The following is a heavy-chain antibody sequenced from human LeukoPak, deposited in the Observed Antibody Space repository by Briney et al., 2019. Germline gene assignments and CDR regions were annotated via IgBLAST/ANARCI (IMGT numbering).Heavy chain of an antibody. D-gene: IGHD3-3*01. Sequence: GGSLRLSCAASRFTFSSYWMSWVRQAPGKGLEWVANIKQDGSEKYYVDSVKGRFTISRDNTKNSLYLQMNSLRAEDTAVYYCARDRLNAFWSGDSWDYWGQGTLVTVSS. V-gene: IGHV3-7*01. J-gene: IGHJ4*02. CDR3: ARDRLNAFWSGDSWDY. CDR1: RFTFSSYW. CDR2: IKQDGSEK.